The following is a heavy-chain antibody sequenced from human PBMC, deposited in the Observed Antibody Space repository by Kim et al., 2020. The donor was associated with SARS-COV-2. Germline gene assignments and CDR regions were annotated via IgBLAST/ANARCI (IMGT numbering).Heavy chain of an antibody. CDR1: GFTFSSYA. V-gene: IGHV3-23*01. Sequence: GGSLRLSCAASGFTFSSYAMSWVRQAPGKGLEWVSAISGSGGSTYYADSVKGRFTISRDNSKNTLYLQMNSLRAEDTAVYYCAKDIVVVPARSYGMDVWGQGTTVTVSS. CDR3: AKDIVVVPARSYGMDV. J-gene: IGHJ6*02. D-gene: IGHD2-2*01. CDR2: ISGSGGST.